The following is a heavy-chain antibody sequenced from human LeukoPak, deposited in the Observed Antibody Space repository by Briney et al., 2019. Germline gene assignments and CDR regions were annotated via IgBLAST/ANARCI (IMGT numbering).Heavy chain of an antibody. CDR1: GFTFSRYA. Sequence: GGSLRLPCAASGFTFSRYAMSCARHAPGKALEWVSAINGSGGSTYYADSVKGRLTISRDNSKNTLYLQMNSLRAEDTAVYYCAKEYSGSYYYDAFDIWGQGTTVAVPS. CDR3: AKEYSGSYYYDAFDI. D-gene: IGHD1-26*01. CDR2: INGSGGST. J-gene: IGHJ3*02. V-gene: IGHV3-23*01.